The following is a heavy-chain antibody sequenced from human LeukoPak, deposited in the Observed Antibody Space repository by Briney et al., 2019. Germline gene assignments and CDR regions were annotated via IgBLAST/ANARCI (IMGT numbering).Heavy chain of an antibody. D-gene: IGHD5-18*01. Sequence: ASVKVSCKASGYTFTTYAMHWVRQAPGQGLEWMGWINTNTGNPSYARGFTGRFVFSLDTSVSTAYLQISSLKAEDTAVYYCAREAYSSAYYFDYWGQGTLVTVSS. J-gene: IGHJ4*02. CDR3: AREAYSSAYYFDY. V-gene: IGHV7-4-1*02. CDR2: INTNTGNP. CDR1: GYTFTTYA.